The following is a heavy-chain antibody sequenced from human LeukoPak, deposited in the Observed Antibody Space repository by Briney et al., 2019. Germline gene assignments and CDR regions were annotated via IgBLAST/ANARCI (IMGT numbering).Heavy chain of an antibody. CDR1: RFTVSSNY. D-gene: IGHD6-13*01. Sequence: GGSLRLFCAASRFTVSSNYMSWVRQAPGKGLEWVSVIYSGGSTYYADSVKGRFTISRDNSKNTLYLQMNSLRAEDTAVYYCARASSSSWSYYFDYWGQGTLVTVSS. V-gene: IGHV3-53*01. CDR2: IYSGGST. CDR3: ARASSSSWSYYFDY. J-gene: IGHJ4*02.